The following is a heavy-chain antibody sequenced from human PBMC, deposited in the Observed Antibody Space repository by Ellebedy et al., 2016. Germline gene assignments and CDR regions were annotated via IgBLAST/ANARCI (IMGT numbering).Heavy chain of an antibody. CDR3: ARGDYGGIDY. CDR2: ISSSSSYT. CDR1: GFTFSDYY. D-gene: IGHD4-17*01. V-gene: IGHV3-11*06. J-gene: IGHJ4*02. Sequence: GESLKISCAASGFTFSDYYMSWIRQAPGKGLEWVSYISSSSSYTNYADSVKGRFTISRDNAKNSLYLQMNSLRAEDTAAYYCARGDYGGIDYWGQGTLVTVSS.